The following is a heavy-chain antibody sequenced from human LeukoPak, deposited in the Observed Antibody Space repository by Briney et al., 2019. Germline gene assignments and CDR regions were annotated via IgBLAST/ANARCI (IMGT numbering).Heavy chain of an antibody. CDR3: AKDTYLG. CDR2: ISSDGSNK. V-gene: IGHV3-30*18. CDR1: GFTFNNYG. Sequence: GGSLRLSCAASGFTFNNYGMHWVRQAPGKGLEWVAAISSDGSNKYYADSVKGRFTISRDNSKNTLYLQMNSLRAEDTAVYYCAKDTYLGWGQGTLVTVSS. J-gene: IGHJ4*02. D-gene: IGHD3-16*01.